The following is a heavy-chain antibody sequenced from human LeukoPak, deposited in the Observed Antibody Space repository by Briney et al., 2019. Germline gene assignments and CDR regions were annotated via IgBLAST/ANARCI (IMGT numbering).Heavy chain of an antibody. CDR2: ISWNSGSI. D-gene: IGHD3-16*02. CDR3: AKGGEGVWGSYRYTAYYFDY. Sequence: GGSLXLSCAASGFTFDDYAMHWVRHAPGKGLEWVSGISWNSGSIGYADSVKGRFTISRDNAKNSLYLQMNSLRAEDTALYYCAKGGEGVWGSYRYTAYYFDYWGQGTLVTVSS. CDR1: GFTFDDYA. J-gene: IGHJ4*02. V-gene: IGHV3-9*01.